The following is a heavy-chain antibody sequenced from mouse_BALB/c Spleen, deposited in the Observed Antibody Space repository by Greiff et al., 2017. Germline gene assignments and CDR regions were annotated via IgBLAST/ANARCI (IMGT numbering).Heavy chain of an antibody. Sequence: VQLQQSGAELVRPGTSVKISCKASGYAFTNYWLGWVKQRPGHGLEWIGDIYPASGNTYYNEKFKGKATLTADKSSSTAYMQLSSLTSEDSAVYFCARRAGNQYFDVWGAGTTVTVSS. J-gene: IGHJ1*01. V-gene: IGHV1-63*01. CDR3: ARRAGNQYFDV. CDR1: GYAFTNYW. D-gene: IGHD3-3*01. CDR2: IYPASGNT.